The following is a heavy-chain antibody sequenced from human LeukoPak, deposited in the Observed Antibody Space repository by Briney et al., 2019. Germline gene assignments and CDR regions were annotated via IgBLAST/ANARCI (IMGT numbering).Heavy chain of an antibody. CDR2: INPNSGNT. J-gene: IGHJ5*02. D-gene: IGHD1-20*01. Sequence: PTASVKVSCKDSGYTFTGYYIHWVRQAPGQGLEWMGWINPNSGNTGYAQKFQGRVTITRNTSISTAYMERSSLRSEDTAVYYCARGGYNWNDGLFDPWGQGTLVTVSS. CDR3: ARGGYNWNDGLFDP. CDR1: GYTFTGYY. V-gene: IGHV1-8*03.